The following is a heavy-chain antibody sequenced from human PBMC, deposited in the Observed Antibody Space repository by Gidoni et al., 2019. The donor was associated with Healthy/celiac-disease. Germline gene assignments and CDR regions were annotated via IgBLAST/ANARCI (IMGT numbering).Heavy chain of an antibody. D-gene: IGHD5-18*01. V-gene: IGHV3-21*01. CDR3: ARDRQLSFDY. Sequence: EVQLVESGGGLVKPGGSLRLSCAASGFTFSSYSMNWVRQAPGKGLEWVSSISSSSSYIYYTASGKGRFTISRDNAKNSLYLQMNSLRAEDTAVYYCARDRQLSFDYWGQGTLVTVSS. J-gene: IGHJ4*02. CDR1: GFTFSSYS. CDR2: ISSSSSYI.